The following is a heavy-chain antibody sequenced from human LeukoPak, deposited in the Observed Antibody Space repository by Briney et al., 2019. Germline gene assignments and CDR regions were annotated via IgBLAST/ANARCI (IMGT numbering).Heavy chain of an antibody. V-gene: IGHV3-30*04. J-gene: IGHJ4*02. D-gene: IGHD1-26*01. CDR3: ARDRTIVGATVGHY. CDR1: GFTFSSYA. Sequence: GRSLRLSCTASGFTFSSYAMHWVRQAPGKGMGWVAVISYDGSNRYYADSVKGRFTISRDNSKNTLYLQMNSLRAEDTAVQYCARDRTIVGATVGHYWGQGTLVTVSS. CDR2: ISYDGSNR.